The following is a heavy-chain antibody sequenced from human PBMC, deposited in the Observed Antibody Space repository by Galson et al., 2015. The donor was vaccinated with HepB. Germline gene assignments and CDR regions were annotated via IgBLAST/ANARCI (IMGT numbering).Heavy chain of an antibody. CDR3: ARDGGRDTAMVTEYYYYGMDV. CDR2: INPNSGGT. D-gene: IGHD5-18*01. CDR1: GYTFTGYY. V-gene: IGHV1-2*02. J-gene: IGHJ6*02. Sequence: SVKVSCKASGYTFTGYYMHWVRQAPGQGLEWMGWINPNSGGTNYAQKFQGRVTMTRDTSISTAYMELSRLRSDDTAVYYCARDGGRDTAMVTEYYYYGMDVWGQGTTVTVSS.